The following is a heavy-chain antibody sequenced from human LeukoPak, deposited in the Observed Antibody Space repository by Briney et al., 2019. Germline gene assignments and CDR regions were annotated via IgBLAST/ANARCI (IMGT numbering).Heavy chain of an antibody. J-gene: IGHJ3*02. CDR3: AKNEYSSSPWLFDI. CDR1: GFTVSSNY. Sequence: GGSLRLSCAASGFTVSSNYMDWVRQAPGKGLEWVSAISGSGGSTYYADSVKGRFTISRDNSKNTLYLQMNSLRAEDTAVYYCAKNEYSSSPWLFDIWGQGTMVTVSS. CDR2: ISGSGGST. V-gene: IGHV3-23*01. D-gene: IGHD6-6*01.